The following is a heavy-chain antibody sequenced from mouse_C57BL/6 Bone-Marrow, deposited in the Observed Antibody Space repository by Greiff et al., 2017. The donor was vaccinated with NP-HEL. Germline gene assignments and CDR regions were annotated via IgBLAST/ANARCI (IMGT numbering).Heavy chain of an antibody. CDR2: IWWDDDK. Sequence: QVTLKESGPGILQPSQTLSLTCSFSGFSLSTFGMGVGWIRQPSGKGLEWLAHIWWDDDKYYNPALKSRLTISKDTSKNQVYLTIATVDTADTATYYCARMGYGSYWYFDGWGTGTTVTVSS. CDR1: GFSLSTFGMG. D-gene: IGHD1-1*01. V-gene: IGHV8-8*01. J-gene: IGHJ1*03. CDR3: ARMGYGSYWYFDG.